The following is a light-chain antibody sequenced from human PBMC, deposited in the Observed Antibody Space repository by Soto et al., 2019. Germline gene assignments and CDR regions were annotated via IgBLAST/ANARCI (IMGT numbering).Light chain of an antibody. J-gene: IGLJ1*01. CDR3: PVSDSSSDPYV. CDR2: YDN. V-gene: IGLV3-21*04. CDR1: NIGRKS. Sequence: SYELTQTPSVSVAPGRTATMTCGGNNIGRKSVHWYQQKPGQAPLLIIRYDNDRPSGIPGRFSGSSSGNTATLTISRVEAEDEADYFCPVSDSSSDPYVFGTGTKLPVL.